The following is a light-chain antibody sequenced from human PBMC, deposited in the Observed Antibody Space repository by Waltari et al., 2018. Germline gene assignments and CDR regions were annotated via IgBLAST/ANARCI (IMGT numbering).Light chain of an antibody. CDR1: QSISSF. V-gene: IGKV1-39*01. CDR2: DAS. Sequence: IQMTQSPSSLSASVGDRVTITCRASQSISSFLNWYQQIPGKAPKLLIYDASNVQSGVPSRFSGSGSGTDFSLTISSLQPEDFATYYCQQSDSTAYTFGQGTKLEIK. J-gene: IGKJ2*01. CDR3: QQSDSTAYT.